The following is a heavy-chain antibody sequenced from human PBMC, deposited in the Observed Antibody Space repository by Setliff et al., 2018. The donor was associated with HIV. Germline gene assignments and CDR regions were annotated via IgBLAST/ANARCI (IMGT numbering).Heavy chain of an antibody. V-gene: IGHV7-4-1*02. CDR1: GYTFINYA. Sequence: ASVKVSCKASGYTFINYAINWVRQAPGQGLERMGWVNTHTGSPTYAQAFTGRFVFSVDTSITTAYLEITSLKAEDTAVYYCARALYGDYGGDLNWLDPWGQGTLVTVSS. CDR2: VNTHTGSP. D-gene: IGHD4-17*01. J-gene: IGHJ5*02. CDR3: ARALYGDYGGDLNWLDP.